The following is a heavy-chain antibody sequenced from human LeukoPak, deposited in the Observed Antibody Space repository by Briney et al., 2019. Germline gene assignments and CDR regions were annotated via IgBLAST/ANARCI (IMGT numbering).Heavy chain of an antibody. D-gene: IGHD6-13*01. CDR2: ISYAVSNK. V-gene: IGHV3-30-3*01. CDR1: GFTFSSYA. Sequence: GRALRLSCAASGFTFSSYAMHWVRQAPGKGLEGVAVISYAVSNKYYAHSVHGRFTISRDNSKNPLYLQMNSLRAEDTAVYYCARGRAAAGPGDPYYFDYWGQGTLVTVSS. J-gene: IGHJ4*02. CDR3: ARGRAAAGPGDPYYFDY.